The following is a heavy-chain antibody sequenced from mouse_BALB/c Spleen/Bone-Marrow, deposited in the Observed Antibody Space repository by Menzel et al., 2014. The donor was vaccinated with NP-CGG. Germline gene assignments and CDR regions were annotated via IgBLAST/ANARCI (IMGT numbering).Heavy chain of an antibody. CDR2: ILPGNGNT. CDR1: GYTFSTYW. V-gene: IGHV1-9*01. Sequence: VQLQQSGAELMKPGASVKISCKATGYTFSTYWIEWVKQRPGHGLEWIGEILPGNGNTDYNEKFKGKATFTADTSSNTAYMQLSSRTSEDSAVFYCARHGSSGFDYWGQGTALTVSS. J-gene: IGHJ2*01. CDR3: ARHGSSGFDY. D-gene: IGHD1-1*01.